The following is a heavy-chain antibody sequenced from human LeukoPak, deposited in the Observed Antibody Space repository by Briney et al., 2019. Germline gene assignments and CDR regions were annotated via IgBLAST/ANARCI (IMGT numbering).Heavy chain of an antibody. CDR3: FSSKYDY. CDR2: VRNDGSSK. Sequence: GGSLRLSCAQPLFTFRGVGMLTVRQAPGKGLEMVAFVRNDGSSKYYADSVRGRLTISRDNSKNTVDLQMNSPRAEDTAVYYCFSSKYDYWGQGTLVTVSS. J-gene: IGHJ4*02. V-gene: IGHV3-30*02. CDR1: LFTFRGVG.